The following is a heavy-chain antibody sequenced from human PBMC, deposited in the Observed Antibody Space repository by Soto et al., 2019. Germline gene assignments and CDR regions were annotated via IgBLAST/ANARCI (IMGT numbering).Heavy chain of an antibody. J-gene: IGHJ4*02. Sequence: GESLKISCKASGYSFTTYWIGWVRQMPGKGLEWMGIIYPGDSDTRYSPSFQGQVTISADKSISTAYLQWSSLKASDSAMFYCARKDIAGNSVDFWGPGPLATVPT. CDR3: ARKDIAGNSVDF. D-gene: IGHD6-13*01. V-gene: IGHV5-51*01. CDR2: IYPGDSDT. CDR1: GYSFTTYW.